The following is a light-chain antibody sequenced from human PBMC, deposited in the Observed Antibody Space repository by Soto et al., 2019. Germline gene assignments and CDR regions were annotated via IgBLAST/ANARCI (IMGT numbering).Light chain of an antibody. CDR1: QSVLYSSNNKNY. CDR2: WAS. V-gene: IGKV4-1*01. CDR3: QQYYSSPPT. Sequence: DIVMTQSPDSLAVSLGERATINCKSSQSVLYSSNNKNYLAWYQQKPRQPPRLLIYWASTRESGVPDRFSGSGSGTDFTLTISSLQAEDVAIYYCQQYYSSPPTFGQVTTVEI. J-gene: IGKJ1*01.